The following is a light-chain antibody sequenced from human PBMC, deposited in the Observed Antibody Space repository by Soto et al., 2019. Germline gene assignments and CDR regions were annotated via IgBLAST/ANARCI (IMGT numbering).Light chain of an antibody. CDR3: QQSYSTSWT. Sequence: DIQMTQSPSSLSASVGDRVTITCRASQSISSYLNWYQQKPWKAPKLLIYAASSLQSRVPSRFSGSGSGTDFTFTISSLQPEDFATYYCQQSYSTSWTFGQGTKVEIK. CDR1: QSISSY. J-gene: IGKJ1*01. V-gene: IGKV1-39*01. CDR2: AAS.